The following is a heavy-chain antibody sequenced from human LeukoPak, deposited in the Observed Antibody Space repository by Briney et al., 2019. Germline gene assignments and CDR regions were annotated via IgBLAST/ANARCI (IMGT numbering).Heavy chain of an antibody. CDR3: ARDKGYCSGGSCYWFDY. D-gene: IGHD2-15*01. V-gene: IGHV1-69*05. CDR2: IIPIFGTS. Sequence: GASVKVSCKASGGTFSSYAISWVRQAPGQGLEWMGGIIPIFGTSNYAQKFHGRVTITTDESTSTAYMELSSLRSEDTAVYYCARDKGYCSGGSCYWFDYWGQGTLVTVSS. J-gene: IGHJ4*02. CDR1: GGTFSSYA.